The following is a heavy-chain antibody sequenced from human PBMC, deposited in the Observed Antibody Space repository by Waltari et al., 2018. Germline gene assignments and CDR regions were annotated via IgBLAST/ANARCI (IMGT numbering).Heavy chain of an antibody. J-gene: IGHJ3*02. CDR2: INPNSGGT. CDR1: GYTFTGYY. CDR3: ARVKYSYGLRAFDI. D-gene: IGHD5-18*01. Sequence: QVQLVQSGAEVKKPGASVKVSCKASGYTFTGYYMHWVRQAPGQGLEWMGWINPNSGGTNEAQKCQGRVTMTRDTSSSTAYMELSRLRSDDTAVYYCARVKYSYGLRAFDIWGQGTMVTVSS. V-gene: IGHV1-2*02.